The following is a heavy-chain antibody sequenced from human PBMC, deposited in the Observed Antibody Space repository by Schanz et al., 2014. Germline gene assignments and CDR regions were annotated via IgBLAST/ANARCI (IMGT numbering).Heavy chain of an antibody. J-gene: IGHJ4*02. CDR1: GFTLSSYW. CDR2: ISGSGGST. D-gene: IGHD1-1*01. CDR3: ARGTDWTLHY. Sequence: EVKLVESGGGAVRPGESLRLSCAASGFTLSSYWMHWVRQVPGKGLEWVSAISGSGGSTYYADSVKGRFSISRDYSKNTLYLQMNSLRAGDSAVYCWARGTDWTLHYWGQGALVTVSS. V-gene: IGHV3-23*04.